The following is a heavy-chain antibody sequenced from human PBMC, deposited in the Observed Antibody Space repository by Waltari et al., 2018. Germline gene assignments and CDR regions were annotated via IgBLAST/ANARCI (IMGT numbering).Heavy chain of an antibody. D-gene: IGHD6-13*01. Sequence: QVQLQESGPGLVKPSQTLSLTCTVSGGSISSGSYYWSWIRQPAGKGLEWIGRIYTSGSTNYNPSLKSRVTISVDTSKNQFSLKLSSVTAADTAVYYCARGRYSSSWSYWGQGTLVTVSS. J-gene: IGHJ4*02. CDR2: IYTSGST. V-gene: IGHV4-61*02. CDR1: GGSISSGSYY. CDR3: ARGRYSSSWSY.